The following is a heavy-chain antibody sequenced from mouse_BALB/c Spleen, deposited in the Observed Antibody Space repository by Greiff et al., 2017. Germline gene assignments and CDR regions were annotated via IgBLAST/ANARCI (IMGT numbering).Heavy chain of an antibody. CDR1: GDSITSGY. CDR3: ARLDYYEGSYYAMDY. V-gene: IGHV3-8*02. Sequence: EVQLVESGPSLVKPSQTLSLTCSVTGDSITSGYWNWIRKFPGNKLEYMGYISYSGSTYYNPSLKSRISITRDTSKNQYYLQLNSVTTEDTATYYCARLDYYEGSYYAMDYWGQGTSVTVSS. CDR2: ISYSGST. J-gene: IGHJ4*01. D-gene: IGHD1-1*01.